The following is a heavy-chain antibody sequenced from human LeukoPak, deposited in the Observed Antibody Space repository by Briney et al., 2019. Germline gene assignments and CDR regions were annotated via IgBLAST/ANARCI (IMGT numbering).Heavy chain of an antibody. CDR3: ARVALLYSSEYYFDY. CDR2: ISAYNGNT. Sequence: ASVNVSCKASGYTFTIYGISWVRQAPGQGLEWMGWISAYNGNTNYAQKLQGRVTMTTDTSTSTAYMELRSLRSDDTAVYYCARVALLYSSEYYFDYWGQGTLVTVSS. D-gene: IGHD6-25*01. J-gene: IGHJ4*02. CDR1: GYTFTIYG. V-gene: IGHV1-18*01.